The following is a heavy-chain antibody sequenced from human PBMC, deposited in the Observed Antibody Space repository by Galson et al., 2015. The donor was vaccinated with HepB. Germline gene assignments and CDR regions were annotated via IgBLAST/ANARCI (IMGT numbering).Heavy chain of an antibody. Sequence: SLRLSCAASGFTFSNYYMSWVRQAPGKGLEWVSYISSSSSYTNYADSVKGRFTISRDNSKNTLYLQMNSLRAEDTAVYYCAKGTTMIVVVNLLDYWGQGTLVTVSS. V-gene: IGHV3-11*05. CDR1: GFTFSNYY. J-gene: IGHJ4*02. D-gene: IGHD3-22*01. CDR3: AKGTTMIVVVNLLDY. CDR2: ISSSSSYT.